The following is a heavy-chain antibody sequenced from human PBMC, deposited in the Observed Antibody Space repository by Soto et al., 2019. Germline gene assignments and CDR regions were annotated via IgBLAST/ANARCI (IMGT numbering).Heavy chain of an antibody. CDR1: GFTFSSYA. CDR2: ISYDGSNK. D-gene: IGHD6-13*01. CDR3: ARDRMVGQQLVLFAFDI. J-gene: IGHJ3*02. Sequence: GGSLRLSCAASGFTFSSYAMHWVRQAPGKGLEWVAVISYDGSNKYYADSVKGRFTISRDNSKNTLYLQMNSLRAEDTAVYYCARDRMVGQQLVLFAFDIWGQGTMVTVSS. V-gene: IGHV3-30-3*01.